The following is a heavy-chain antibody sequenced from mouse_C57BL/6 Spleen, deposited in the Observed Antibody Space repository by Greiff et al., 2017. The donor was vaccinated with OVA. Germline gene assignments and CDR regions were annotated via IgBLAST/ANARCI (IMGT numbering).Heavy chain of an antibody. CDR3: ARDQGVRGYYFDY. Sequence: EVHLVESEGGLVQPGSSMKLSCTASGFTFSDYYMAWVRQVPEKGLEWVANINYDGSSTYYLDSLKSRFIISRDNAKNILYLQMSSLKSEDTATYYCARDQGVRGYYFDYWGQGTTLTVSS. CDR2: INYDGSST. J-gene: IGHJ2*01. CDR1: GFTFSDYY. V-gene: IGHV5-16*01. D-gene: IGHD2-1*01.